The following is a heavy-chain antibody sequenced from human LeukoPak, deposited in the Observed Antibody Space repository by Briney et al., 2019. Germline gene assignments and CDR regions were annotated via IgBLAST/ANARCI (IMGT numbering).Heavy chain of an antibody. CDR1: GFTFSSYG. D-gene: IGHD3-22*01. CDR3: AKATYYYDRVDY. V-gene: IGHV3-30*18. J-gene: IGHJ4*02. Sequence: GGSLRLSCAASGFTFSSYGMHWVRQAPGKGLEWVALISYGGSNKYYADSVKGRFTISRDNSKNTLYLQMNSLRAEDTAVYYCAKATYYYDRVDYWGQGTLVTVSS. CDR2: ISYGGSNK.